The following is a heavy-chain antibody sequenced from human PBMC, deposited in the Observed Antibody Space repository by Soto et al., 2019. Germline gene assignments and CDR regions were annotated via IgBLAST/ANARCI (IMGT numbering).Heavy chain of an antibody. CDR1: GGSISSYY. J-gene: IGHJ4*02. CDR3: ARRWGTYFDF. V-gene: IGHV4-59*01. CDR2: IYYSGST. Sequence: PSETLSLTCTVSGGSISSYYWSWIRQPPWKGLEWIGYIYYSGSTDYDPSLKSRVTISVDTSKNQFSLKLSSVTAADTAVYYCARRWGTYFDFWGQGTLVTVSS. D-gene: IGHD7-27*01.